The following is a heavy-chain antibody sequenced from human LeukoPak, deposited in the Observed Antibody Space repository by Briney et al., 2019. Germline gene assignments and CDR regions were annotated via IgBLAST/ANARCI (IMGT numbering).Heavy chain of an antibody. J-gene: IGHJ4*02. Sequence: GGSLRLSCAASGFTFSSYSMNWVRQAPGKGLEWVSSISSSSSYIYYADSVKGRFTISRDNSKNTLYLRMNSLRAEDTAVYYCAKPRRVATTVVGYFDYWGQGTLVTVSS. D-gene: IGHD5-12*01. CDR1: GFTFSSYS. CDR2: ISSSSSYI. V-gene: IGHV3-21*04. CDR3: AKPRRVATTVVGYFDY.